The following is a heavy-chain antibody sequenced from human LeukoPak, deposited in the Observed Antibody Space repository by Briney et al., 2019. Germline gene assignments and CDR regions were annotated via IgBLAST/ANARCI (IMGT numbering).Heavy chain of an antibody. D-gene: IGHD5-18*01. CDR1: GYTFPRYY. J-gene: IGHJ4*02. Sequence: ASVKVSCKGSGYTFPRYYMHWVRQAPGQGLEWMGIINPSGGSARYAQKFQGRVTMTRDTSISTAYMELSRLRSDDTAVYYCARGGIQLWFLVDYWGQGTLVTVSS. CDR2: INPSGGSA. CDR3: ARGGIQLWFLVDY. V-gene: IGHV1-46*01.